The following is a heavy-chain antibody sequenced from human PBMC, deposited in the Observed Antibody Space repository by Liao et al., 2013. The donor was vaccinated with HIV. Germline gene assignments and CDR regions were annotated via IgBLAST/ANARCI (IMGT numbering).Heavy chain of an antibody. CDR2: IYTSGNT. J-gene: IGHJ5*02. D-gene: IGHD1-26*01. V-gene: IGHV4-4*07. CDR3: ARERGAVGP. Sequence: QMQLQESGPGLVKPSETLSLTCAVSGGSINNHYWNWIRQPAGRGLEWIGRIYTSGNTNYNPSLKSRVTMSVDTSKNQFSLKLTSVTAADTAVFYCARERGAVGPWGQGILVTVSS. CDR1: GGSINNHY.